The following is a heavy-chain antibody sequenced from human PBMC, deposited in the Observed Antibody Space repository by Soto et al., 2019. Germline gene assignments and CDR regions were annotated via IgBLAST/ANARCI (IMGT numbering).Heavy chain of an antibody. V-gene: IGHV3-30*04. D-gene: IGHD3-22*01. CDR3: ARGPHFYDGSGSSPNFDY. Sequence: GGSLRLSCAVSGFTFSSYAMHWVRQAPGKGLEWVAVTSHDGRNNFYADSMKGRFTLSRDNSKNSLYLQINSLRPEDTALYYCARGPHFYDGSGSSPNFDYWGQGTLVTVSS. CDR2: TSHDGRNN. J-gene: IGHJ4*02. CDR1: GFTFSSYA.